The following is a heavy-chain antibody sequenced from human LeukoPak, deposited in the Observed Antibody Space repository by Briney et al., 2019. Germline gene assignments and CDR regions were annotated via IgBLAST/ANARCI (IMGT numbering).Heavy chain of an antibody. CDR2: IYYSGST. CDR1: GGSISSYY. J-gene: IGHJ3*02. V-gene: IGHV4-59*01. D-gene: IGHD2/OR15-2a*01. CDR3: AVPFSVAHDAFDI. Sequence: SETLSLTCTVSGGSISSYYWSWIRQPPGKGLEWIGYIYYSGSTNYNPSLKSRVTISVDTSKNQFSLKLSSVTAADTAVYYCAVPFSVAHDAFDIWGQGTMVTVSS.